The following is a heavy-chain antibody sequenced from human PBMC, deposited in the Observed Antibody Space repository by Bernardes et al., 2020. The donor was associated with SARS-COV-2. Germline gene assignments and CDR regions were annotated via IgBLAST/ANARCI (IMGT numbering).Heavy chain of an antibody. CDR3: ARHEDFGAGTGNDF. Sequence: GGYLRPSCAATGFNLGSCVMHWVRTAPGKGLEWVAVIWYDENNKYYADSVKGRFTISRDNSRNTLYLQMTSLRVEDTAVYYCARHEDFGAGTGNDFWGPGTLVTVSS. CDR2: IWYDENNK. J-gene: IGHJ4*02. D-gene: IGHD3-10*01. CDR1: GFNLGSCV. V-gene: IGHV3-33*01.